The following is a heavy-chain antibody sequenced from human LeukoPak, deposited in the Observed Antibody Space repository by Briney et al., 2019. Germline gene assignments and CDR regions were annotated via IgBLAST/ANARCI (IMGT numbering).Heavy chain of an antibody. V-gene: IGHV1-69*05. J-gene: IGHJ4*02. Sequence: SVKVSCKASGGTFSNYAISWVRQAPGQGLVWMGRIIPLFGTPNYEQKFQGRVTITTDESTSTAYMELSSLRSEDTAVYYCARTGDYVWGSYRLLDYWGQGTLVTVSS. CDR3: ARTGDYVWGSYRLLDY. CDR1: GGTFSNYA. D-gene: IGHD3-16*02. CDR2: IIPLFGTP.